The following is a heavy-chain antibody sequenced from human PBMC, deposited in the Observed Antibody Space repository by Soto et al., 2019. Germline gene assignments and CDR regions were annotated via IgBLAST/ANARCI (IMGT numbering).Heavy chain of an antibody. J-gene: IGHJ6*03. CDR1: GGSFSGYY. CDR2: INHRGST. Sequence: PSETLSLTCAVYGGSFSGYYWSWIRQPPGKGLEWIGEINHRGSTNYNPSLKSRVTISVDTSKNQFSLKLSSVTAADTAVYYCARGSPRGMDVWGKGTTVTVSS. CDR3: ARGSPRGMDV. V-gene: IGHV4-34*01.